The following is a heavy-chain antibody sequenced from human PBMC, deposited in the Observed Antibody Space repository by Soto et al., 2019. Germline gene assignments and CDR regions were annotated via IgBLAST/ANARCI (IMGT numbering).Heavy chain of an antibody. Sequence: QVQLVQSGAEVKKPGSSVKVSCKASGGTFSSYTISWVRQAPGQGLEWMGRIIPILGIANCAQKFQGRVTITADKSTSTAYMELSSLRSEDTAVYYCGLLGYCSSTSCYALDYWGQGTLVTVSS. CDR1: GGTFSSYT. J-gene: IGHJ4*02. V-gene: IGHV1-69*02. D-gene: IGHD2-2*01. CDR3: GLLGYCSSTSCYALDY. CDR2: IIPILGIA.